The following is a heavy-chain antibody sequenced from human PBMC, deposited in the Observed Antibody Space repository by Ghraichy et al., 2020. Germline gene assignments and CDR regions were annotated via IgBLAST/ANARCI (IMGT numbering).Heavy chain of an antibody. CDR1: GFTFSSYA. J-gene: IGHJ2*01. Sequence: GGSLRLSCAASGFTFSSYAMSWVRQAPGKGLEWVSAISGSGGSTYYADSVKGRFTISRDNSKNTLYLQMNSLRAEDTAVYYCAKPLTGYLVAATAQWWYFDLWRRGTLVTVSS. D-gene: IGHD6-19*01. V-gene: IGHV3-23*01. CDR3: AKPLTGYLVAATAQWWYFDL. CDR2: ISGSGGST.